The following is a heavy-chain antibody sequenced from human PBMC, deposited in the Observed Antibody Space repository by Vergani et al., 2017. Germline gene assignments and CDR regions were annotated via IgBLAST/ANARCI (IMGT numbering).Heavy chain of an antibody. CDR3: ARHRLRSSGWYDPFDY. J-gene: IGHJ4*02. CDR1: GGSISSSSYY. D-gene: IGHD6-19*01. CDR2: IYYSGST. V-gene: IGHV4-39*01. Sequence: QLQLRESGPGLVKPSETLSLTCTVSGGSISSSSYYWGWIRQPPGKGLEWIGSIYYSGSTYYNPSLKSRVTISVDTSKNQFSLKLSSVTAADTAVYYCARHRLRSSGWYDPFDYWGQGTLVTVSS.